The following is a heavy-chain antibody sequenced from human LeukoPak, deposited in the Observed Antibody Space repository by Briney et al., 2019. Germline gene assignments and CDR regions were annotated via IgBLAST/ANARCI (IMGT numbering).Heavy chain of an antibody. Sequence: ASVKVSCKASGYTFTSYGISWVRQAPGQGLEWMGWISAYNGNTNYAQKLQGRVTMTTDTSTSTAYMELRSLRSDDTAVYYCARDLGSGWFNGWFDPWGQGILVTVSS. CDR2: ISAYNGNT. D-gene: IGHD6-19*01. CDR1: GYTFTSYG. J-gene: IGHJ5*02. CDR3: ARDLGSGWFNGWFDP. V-gene: IGHV1-18*01.